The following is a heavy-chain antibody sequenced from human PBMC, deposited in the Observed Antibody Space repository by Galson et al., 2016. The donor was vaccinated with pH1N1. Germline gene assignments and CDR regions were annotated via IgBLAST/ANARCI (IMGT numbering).Heavy chain of an antibody. CDR2: VYDGVAT. D-gene: IGHD2-2*01. Sequence: ETLSLTCTLSGGSISGYFWSWIRQPPGKGLEWIGHVYDGVATDYNTPLKSRVTISIDTSKRQFFLNLTSVTAADTAVYYCARGLWGCTSINCYARTKSYFDPWGQGTRVTVSS. CDR3: ARGLWGCTSINCYARTKSYFDP. V-gene: IGHV4-59*01. CDR1: GGSISGYF. J-gene: IGHJ5*02.